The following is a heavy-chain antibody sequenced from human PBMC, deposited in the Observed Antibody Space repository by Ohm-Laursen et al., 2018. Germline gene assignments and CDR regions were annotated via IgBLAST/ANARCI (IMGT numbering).Heavy chain of an antibody. D-gene: IGHD1/OR15-1a*01. CDR2: ISGSGGRT. J-gene: IGHJ2*01. V-gene: IGHV3-23*01. CDR1: GFTFSNYA. CDR3: AKIPREQWLVLGNEYWYFDV. Sequence: GSLRLSCAASGFTFSNYAVSWVRQARGKGLEWVSAISGSGGRTYYADSVKGRFTISRDNSKNTLFLQMHSLRAEDTAVYFCAKIPREQWLVLGNEYWYFDVWGRGTLVTVSS.